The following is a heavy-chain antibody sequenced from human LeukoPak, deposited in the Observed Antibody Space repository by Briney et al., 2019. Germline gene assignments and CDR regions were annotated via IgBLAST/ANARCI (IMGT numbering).Heavy chain of an antibody. V-gene: IGHV4-59*01. Sequence: SETLSLTCTVSGGSISTYYWRWIRQPPGKGLEWIGYIYYSGSTKYNPSLKSRVTLSVDMSRNHFSLKLSSVTAADTAVYYCARDYGGKFDYWGRGTLVTVSS. CDR1: GGSISTYY. CDR3: ARDYGGKFDY. J-gene: IGHJ4*02. CDR2: IYYSGST. D-gene: IGHD4-23*01.